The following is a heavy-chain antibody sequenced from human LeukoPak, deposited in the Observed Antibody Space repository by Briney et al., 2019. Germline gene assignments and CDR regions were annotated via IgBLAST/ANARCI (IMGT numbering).Heavy chain of an antibody. CDR1: GGSISSSSYY. CDR2: IYYSGST. CDR3: ARLRRPRLRRPESYYYYMDV. J-gene: IGHJ6*03. D-gene: IGHD5-12*01. Sequence: SETLSLTCTVSGGSISSSSYYWGWIRQPPGKGLEWIGSIYYSGSTYYNPSLKSRVTISVDTSKNQFSLKLSSVTAADTAVYYCARLRRPRLRRPESYYYYMDVWGKGTTVTISS. V-gene: IGHV4-39*07.